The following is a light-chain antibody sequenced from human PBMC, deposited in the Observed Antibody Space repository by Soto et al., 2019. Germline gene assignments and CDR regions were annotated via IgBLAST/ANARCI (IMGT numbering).Light chain of an antibody. Sequence: EIVLTQSPATLSLSPGERATLSCRASQSVSSYLAWYQQKPGQAPRLLIYDASNRATGIPARFSGSGSGTDFTLTISSLEPEDSATYFCQQYNDFQYSFGPGTKVDIK. J-gene: IGKJ2*01. CDR2: DAS. V-gene: IGKV3-11*01. CDR3: QQYNDFQYS. CDR1: QSVSSY.